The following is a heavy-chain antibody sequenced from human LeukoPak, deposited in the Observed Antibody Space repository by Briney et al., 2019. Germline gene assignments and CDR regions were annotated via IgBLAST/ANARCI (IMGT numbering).Heavy chain of an antibody. D-gene: IGHD1-26*01. J-gene: IGHJ3*02. Sequence: ASVKVSCKASGYTSTGYYMHWVRQATGQGLEWMGWINPNSGGTNYAQRFQGRVTMTRDTSISTAYMELSRLRSDDTAVYYCASGIKSILVGAHDAFDIWGQGTMVTVSS. CDR1: GYTSTGYY. V-gene: IGHV1-2*02. CDR3: ASGIKSILVGAHDAFDI. CDR2: INPNSGGT.